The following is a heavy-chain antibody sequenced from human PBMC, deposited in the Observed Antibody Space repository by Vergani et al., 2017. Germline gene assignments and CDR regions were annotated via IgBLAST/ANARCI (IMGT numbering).Heavy chain of an antibody. D-gene: IGHD3-22*01. Sequence: QVSLVESGGGVVQPGRSLTLTCSASGFGFKNFAMHWVRQAPGKGLEWVATISKDGTHDYYEPSVRGRFAVSRDNFKNTMYLQMDRLTTDDTAVYFCARDGTDIXVSSSDYSHLLYDWVQEILVTDSS. J-gene: IGHJ4*02. CDR2: ISKDGTHD. V-gene: IGHV3-30*03. CDR1: GFGFKNFA. CDR3: ARDGTDIXVSSSDYSHLLYD.